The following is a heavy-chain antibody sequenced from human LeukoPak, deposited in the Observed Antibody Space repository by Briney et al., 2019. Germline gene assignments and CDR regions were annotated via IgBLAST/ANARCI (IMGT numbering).Heavy chain of an antibody. CDR3: ARVNSYGGNSGAFDY. CDR2: IYYSGST. Sequence: SQTLSLTCTVSGGSISSGGYYWSWIRQPPGKGLEWIGYIYYSGSTNYNPSLKSRVTISVDTSKNQFSLKLSSVTAADTAVYYCARVNSYGGNSGAFDYWGQGTLVTVSS. J-gene: IGHJ4*02. V-gene: IGHV4-61*08. D-gene: IGHD4-23*01. CDR1: GGSISSGGYY.